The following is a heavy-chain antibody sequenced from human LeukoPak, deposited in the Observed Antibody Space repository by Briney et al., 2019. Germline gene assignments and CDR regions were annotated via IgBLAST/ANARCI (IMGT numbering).Heavy chain of an antibody. J-gene: IGHJ4*02. V-gene: IGHV4-59*01. D-gene: IGHD1-14*01. Sequence: SETLSLTCSVSGGSISSYYWSWIRQPPGKGLEWIGHISDGGSTNYNPSLKSRVSISVDTSKNQFSLNLTSMTAADTALYFSARASTTFDDWGQGTLVTVSS. CDR2: ISDGGST. CDR3: ARASTTFDD. CDR1: GGSISSYY.